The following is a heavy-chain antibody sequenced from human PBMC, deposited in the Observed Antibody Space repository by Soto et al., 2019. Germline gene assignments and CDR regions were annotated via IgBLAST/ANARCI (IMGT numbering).Heavy chain of an antibody. CDR1: GCSLTTSGVG. Sequence: QITLNESGPPVVKPAETLTLTCTFSGCSLTTSGVGVGWIRQSPGKAPEWLALIYWDDDKRYSASLKSRLTITKDTSKNQVVLTMASVDPADTATYYCAHRILRTVFGLVTTTAIYFDFWGQGTPVVVSS. D-gene: IGHD3-3*01. V-gene: IGHV2-5*02. CDR3: AHRILRTVFGLVTTTAIYFDF. J-gene: IGHJ4*02. CDR2: IYWDDDK.